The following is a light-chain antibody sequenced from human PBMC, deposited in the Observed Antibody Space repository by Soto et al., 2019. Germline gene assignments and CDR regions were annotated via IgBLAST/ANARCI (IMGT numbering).Light chain of an antibody. Sequence: EIVLTQSPATLSLSPVERATISCRASPSVSSSLAWYQQKPGQAPRLLIYDESNRATGIPTRFSGSGSGTDFTLTISIIGPEDFGVDYCQHRSDWPPSLTFGGGTKVEIK. V-gene: IGKV3-11*01. J-gene: IGKJ4*01. CDR3: QHRSDWPPSLT. CDR1: PSVSSS. CDR2: DES.